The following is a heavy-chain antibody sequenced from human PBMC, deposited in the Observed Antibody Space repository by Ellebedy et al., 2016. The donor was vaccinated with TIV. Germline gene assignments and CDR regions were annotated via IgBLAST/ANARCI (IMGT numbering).Heavy chain of an antibody. CDR2: IYHSGST. CDR3: ARDEGNYDTSGYYSGGFDY. J-gene: IGHJ4*02. V-gene: IGHV4-38-2*02. D-gene: IGHD3-22*01. CDR1: GYSISIGYY. Sequence: SETLSLTCTVSGYSISIGYYWGWIRQPPRTGLEWIGSIYHSGSTYYNPSLKSRVPISVDTSKNQFSLKLSSVTAADTALYYCARDEGNYDTSGYYSGGFDYWGQGTLVTVSS.